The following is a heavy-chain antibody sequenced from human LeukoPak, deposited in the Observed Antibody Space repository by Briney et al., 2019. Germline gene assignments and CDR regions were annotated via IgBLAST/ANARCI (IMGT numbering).Heavy chain of an antibody. V-gene: IGHV3-23*01. CDR1: GFTFSGYV. CDR2: ISGTGGST. Sequence: GGSLRLSCAASGFTFSGYVMNWVRQAPGKGLEGVAAISGTGGSTYYVDSVKGRFTISRDNSKDTLYLQMNSLRAEDTAIYYCAKDIKGSGKGYYFDYWGQGTLVTVSS. D-gene: IGHD3-10*01. J-gene: IGHJ4*02. CDR3: AKDIKGSGKGYYFDY.